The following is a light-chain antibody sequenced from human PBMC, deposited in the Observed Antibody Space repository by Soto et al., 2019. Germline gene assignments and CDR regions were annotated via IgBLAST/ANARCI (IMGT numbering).Light chain of an antibody. CDR2: GAS. Sequence: EIVFTQSPGTLSLSQGERATLSCRASQSVSSSYLAWYQQKPGQAPRLLIYGASSRATGIPDRFSGSGSGTDFTLTISRLEPEDFAVYYCRQYGSSPPLTFGGGTKV. J-gene: IGKJ4*01. CDR1: QSVSSSY. CDR3: RQYGSSPPLT. V-gene: IGKV3-20*01.